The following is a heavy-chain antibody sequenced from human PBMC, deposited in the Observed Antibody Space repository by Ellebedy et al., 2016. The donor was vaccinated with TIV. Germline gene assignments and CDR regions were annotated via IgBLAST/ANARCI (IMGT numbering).Heavy chain of an antibody. CDR3: ARGGLAVAGTEVGY. J-gene: IGHJ4*02. Sequence: SLKISXAASGFTFDDYAMHWVRQAPGKGLEWVSGISWNSGSIGYADSVKGRFTISRDNAKNSLYLQMNSLRAEDTAVYYCARGGLAVAGTEVGYWGQGTLVTVSS. D-gene: IGHD6-19*01. V-gene: IGHV3-9*01. CDR2: ISWNSGSI. CDR1: GFTFDDYA.